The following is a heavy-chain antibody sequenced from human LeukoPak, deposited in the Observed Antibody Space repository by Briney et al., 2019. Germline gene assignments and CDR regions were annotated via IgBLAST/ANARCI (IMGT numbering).Heavy chain of an antibody. CDR1: GGSFSGYY. CDR3: AIGHRGTGGYCSSTSCWNYYYMDV. CDR2: INHSGST. V-gene: IGHV4-34*01. J-gene: IGHJ6*03. Sequence: SETLSLTCAVYGGSFSGYYWSWIRQPPGKGLEWIGEINHSGSTNYNPSLKSRVTISVDTSKNQFSLKLSSVTAADTAVYYCAIGHRGTGGYCSSTSCWNYYYMDVWGKGTTVTVSS. D-gene: IGHD2-2*01.